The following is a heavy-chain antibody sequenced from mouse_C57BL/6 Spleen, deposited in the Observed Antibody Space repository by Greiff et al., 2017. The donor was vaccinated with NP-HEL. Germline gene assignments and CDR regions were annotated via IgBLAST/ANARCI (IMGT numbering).Heavy chain of an antibody. CDR2: IDPSDSET. CDR1: GYTFTSYW. Sequence: VQLQQSGAELVKPGASVKMSCKASGYTFTSYWMHWVKQRPIQGLEWIGNIDPSDSETHYNQKFKDKATLTVDKSSSTAYMQLSSLTSEDSAVYYCARYYGNWGFFDYWGQGTTLTVSS. V-gene: IGHV1-52*01. J-gene: IGHJ2*01. D-gene: IGHD2-1*01. CDR3: ARYYGNWGFFDY.